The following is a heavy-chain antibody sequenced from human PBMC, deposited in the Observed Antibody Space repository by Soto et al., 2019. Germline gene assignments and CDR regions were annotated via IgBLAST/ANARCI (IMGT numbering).Heavy chain of an antibody. CDR2: VDPSTGTT. Sequence: QLQLVQSGAEVKKPGASVKVSCKASGYTFTRFHIHWVRQAPTQGFEWMGTVDPSTGTTTYAQKFQGRVTMTSDTSTSTVYLDLSSLTSEDTAVYYCARPTGPYLEFDLWGQGTLVTVSP. CDR1: GYTFTRFH. V-gene: IGHV1-46*01. J-gene: IGHJ4*02. CDR3: ARPTGPYLEFDL. D-gene: IGHD2-8*02.